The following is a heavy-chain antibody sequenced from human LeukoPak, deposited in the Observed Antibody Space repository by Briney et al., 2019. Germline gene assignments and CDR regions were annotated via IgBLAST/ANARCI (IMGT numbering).Heavy chain of an antibody. CDR3: AREGSSGYYGMDV. J-gene: IGHJ6*02. CDR2: IYYSGST. D-gene: IGHD3-10*01. Sequence: PSETLSLTCTVSGGSISSYYWSWIRQPPGKGLEWIGYIYYSGSTNYNPSLKSRVTISVDTSKNQFSLKLSSVTAADTAVYYCAREGSSGYYGMDVWGQGTTVTVSS. CDR1: GGSISSYY. V-gene: IGHV4-59*12.